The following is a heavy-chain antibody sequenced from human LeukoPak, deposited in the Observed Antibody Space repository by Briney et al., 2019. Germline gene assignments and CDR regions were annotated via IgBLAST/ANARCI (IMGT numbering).Heavy chain of an antibody. J-gene: IGHJ3*02. CDR3: ARPKDRSSEGAFDI. V-gene: IGHV5-51*01. CDR2: LYPGDSDT. Sequence: AEPLKISCKASGYSFTSYWIGWVRQMPRQGLEWMGILYPGDSDTRHSPSCQGQVTISADKSITTACLQWSRLKASDTAVYYCARPKDRSSEGAFDIWGQGTRVTVSS. CDR1: GYSFTSYW. D-gene: IGHD6-6*01.